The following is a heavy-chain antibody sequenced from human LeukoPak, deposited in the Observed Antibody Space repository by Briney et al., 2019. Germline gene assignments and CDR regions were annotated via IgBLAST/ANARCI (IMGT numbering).Heavy chain of an antibody. Sequence: EASVKVSCKTSGGTFSSYAISWVRQAPGQGLEWMGRIIPILGIANYAQKFQGRVTITADKSTSTAYMELSSLRSEDTAVYYCARDVPSESPWGGMDVWGQGTTVTVSS. J-gene: IGHJ6*02. CDR2: IIPILGIA. V-gene: IGHV1-69*04. CDR3: ARDVPSESPWGGMDV. CDR1: GGTFSSYA. D-gene: IGHD1-26*01.